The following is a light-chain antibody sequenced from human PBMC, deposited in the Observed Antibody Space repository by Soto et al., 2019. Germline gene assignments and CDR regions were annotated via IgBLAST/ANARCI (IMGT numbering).Light chain of an antibody. V-gene: IGLV2-14*03. CDR2: AVS. CDR1: SSDIGSYDH. CDR3: ISYTDRQSYL. Sequence: QSALTQPASVSGSPGQSITISCSGTSSDIGSYDHVAWHQQFPGKSPKLIIYAVSDRPSGVSDRFSGSKSGILASLTISGLQTEDEADYYCISYTDRQSYLFGTGTKV. J-gene: IGLJ1*01.